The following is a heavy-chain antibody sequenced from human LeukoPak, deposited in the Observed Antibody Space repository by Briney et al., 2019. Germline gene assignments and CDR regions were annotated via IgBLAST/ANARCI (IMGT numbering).Heavy chain of an antibody. D-gene: IGHD1-26*01. CDR3: ARVGLRMGVYYFDY. CDR2: IIPIFGTA. J-gene: IGHJ4*02. Sequence: EASVKVSCKASGGTFSSYAISWVRQAPGQGLEWMGRIIPIFGTANYAQKFQGRVTITTDESTSTAYMELSSLRSEDTAVYYCARVGLRMGVYYFDYWGQGTLVTVSS. CDR1: GGTFSSYA. V-gene: IGHV1-69*05.